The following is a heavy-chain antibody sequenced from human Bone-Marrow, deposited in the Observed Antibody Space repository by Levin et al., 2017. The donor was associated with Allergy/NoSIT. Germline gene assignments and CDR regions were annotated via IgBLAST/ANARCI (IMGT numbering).Heavy chain of an antibody. D-gene: IGHD2-2*01. V-gene: IGHV4-39*01. CDR1: GGSITSGNHY. CDR2: MYYSGST. Sequence: GSLRLSCTVSGGSITSGNHYWGWIRQPPGKGLEWIGSMYYSGSTFYNPSLRSRVTISVDTSKSQFSLKLSSVTAADTAVYYWARHDCNSTTCYLLAYNWFDPWGQGTLVTVSS. CDR3: ARHDCNSTTCYLLAYNWFDP. J-gene: IGHJ5*02.